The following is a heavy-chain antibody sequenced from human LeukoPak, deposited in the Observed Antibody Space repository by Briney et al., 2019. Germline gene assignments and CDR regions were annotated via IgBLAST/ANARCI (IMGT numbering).Heavy chain of an antibody. CDR3: ARYDFPYYMDV. CDR2: ISAYNGNT. J-gene: IGHJ6*03. D-gene: IGHD3-3*01. CDR1: GYTFTGYY. Sequence: GASVKVSCKASGYTFTGYYMHWVRQAPGQGLEWMGWISAYNGNTNYAQKLQGRVTMTTDTSTSTAYMELRSLRSDDTAVYYCARYDFPYYMDVWGKGTTVTVSS. V-gene: IGHV1-18*04.